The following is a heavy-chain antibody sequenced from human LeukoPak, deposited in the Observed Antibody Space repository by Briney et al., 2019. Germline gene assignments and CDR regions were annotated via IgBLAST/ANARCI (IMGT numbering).Heavy chain of an antibody. CDR2: INHSGST. D-gene: IGHD5-18*01. J-gene: IGHJ1*01. V-gene: IGHV4-34*01. CDR3: ARGRGYSYGYAPAEYFQH. Sequence: PSETLSLTCAVYGGSFSGYYWSWIRQPPGEGMEWIGEINHSGSTNYNPSLKSRVTISVDTSKNQFSLKLSSVTAADTAVYYCARGRGYSYGYAPAEYFQHWGQGTLVTVSS. CDR1: GGSFSGYY.